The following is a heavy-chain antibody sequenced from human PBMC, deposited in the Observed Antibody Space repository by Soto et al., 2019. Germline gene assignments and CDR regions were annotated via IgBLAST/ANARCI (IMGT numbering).Heavy chain of an antibody. D-gene: IGHD5-12*01. CDR2: FDPEDGET. Sequence: ASVNVSFKVSGYTLTELSMHWVRPAPGKWLELMGGFDPEDGETIYAQKFQGRVTMTEDTSTDTAYMEMSSLRSEDTAVYYCATIVIVATRGWYYFDYWGQGTLVTVSS. J-gene: IGHJ4*02. V-gene: IGHV1-24*01. CDR1: GYTLTELS. CDR3: ATIVIVATRGWYYFDY.